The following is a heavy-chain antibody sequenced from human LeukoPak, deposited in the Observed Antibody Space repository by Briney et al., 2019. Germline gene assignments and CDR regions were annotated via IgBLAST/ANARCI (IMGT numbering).Heavy chain of an antibody. CDR1: GYTFTGYY. CDR2: INPNSGGT. D-gene: IGHD3-22*01. CDR3: ARAQMLGGYYDSSGYLDAFDI. V-gene: IGHV1-2*02. Sequence: ASVKVSCKASGYTFTGYYMHWVRQAPGQGLEWMGWINPNSGGTNYAQKFQGRVTMTRDTSISTAYMELSRLRSDDTAVYYCARAQMLGGYYDSSGYLDAFDIWGQGTMVTVSS. J-gene: IGHJ3*02.